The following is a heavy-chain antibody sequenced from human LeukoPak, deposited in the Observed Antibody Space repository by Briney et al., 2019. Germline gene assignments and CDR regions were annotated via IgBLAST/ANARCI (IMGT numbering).Heavy chain of an antibody. D-gene: IGHD5-24*01. CDR2: ISSSDNTI. CDR1: GFTFSDYY. J-gene: IGHJ5*02. Sequence: PGGSLRLSCAASGFTFSDYYMSWVRPAPGEGVEWVSSISSSDNTIYYTDSVKGRFAISRDNAKNSLYLQMKSLRAEDTAVYYCARGFYTYDQWGQGTLVTVSS. CDR3: ARGFYTYDQ. V-gene: IGHV3-11*04.